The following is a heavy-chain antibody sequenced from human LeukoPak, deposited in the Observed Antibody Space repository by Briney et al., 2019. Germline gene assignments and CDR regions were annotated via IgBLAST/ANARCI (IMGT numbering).Heavy chain of an antibody. CDR1: GYTFTNYY. V-gene: IGHV1-46*01. J-gene: IGHJ5*02. D-gene: IGHD5-18*01. Sequence: ASVKVSCKASGYTFTNYYMHWVRQAPGQGLEWMGIINPSDGSTDYAQKFPGRITMTRDTSTSTVYMKLSSLTSEDTAIYYRARGNSYGRCFDPWGQGTLVTVSS. CDR3: ARGNSYGRCFDP. CDR2: INPSDGST.